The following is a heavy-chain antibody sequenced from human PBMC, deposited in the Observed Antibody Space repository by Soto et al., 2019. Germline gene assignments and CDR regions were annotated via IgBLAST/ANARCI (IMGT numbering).Heavy chain of an antibody. CDR3: VRVGLAGASRLSHACFDT. D-gene: IGHD1-26*01. J-gene: IGHJ5*02. CDR1: GYTFTSHW. Sequence: PGESLKISCKGSGYTFTSHWIGWVRQMPGKGLEWMGFIYPGDSDTRYSPSFQGQVIISADRSITTAYLQRSSLKASDTAMYYCVRVGLAGASRLSHACFDTWGQGTLVTVSS. CDR2: IYPGDSDT. V-gene: IGHV5-51*01.